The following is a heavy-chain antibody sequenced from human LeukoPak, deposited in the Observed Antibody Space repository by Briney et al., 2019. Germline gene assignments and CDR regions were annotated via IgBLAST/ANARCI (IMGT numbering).Heavy chain of an antibody. V-gene: IGHV3-11*01. CDR3: ARVGLFWYSSGWIFDY. CDR1: GFTFSDYY. Sequence: GGSLRPSCAASGFTFSDYYMSWIRQAPGKGLEWVSYISSSGSTIYYADSVKGRFTISRDNAKNSLYLQMNSLRAEDTAVYYCARVGLFWYSSGWIFDYWGQGTLVTVSS. CDR2: ISSSGSTI. J-gene: IGHJ4*02. D-gene: IGHD6-19*01.